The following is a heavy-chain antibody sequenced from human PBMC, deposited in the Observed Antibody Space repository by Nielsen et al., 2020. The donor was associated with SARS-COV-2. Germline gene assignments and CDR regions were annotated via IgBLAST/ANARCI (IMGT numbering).Heavy chain of an antibody. V-gene: IGHV3-21*01. CDR1: GLTFSSV. Sequence: GESLKISCAGSGLTFSSVNWVRQAPGKGLEWVASISSTGTYIYYADPVKGRFTIFRDNPKNSMYLEMNSLRAEDTAVYYCARSPSGRDGSGWGYFDYWGQGTLVTVSS. CDR2: ISSTGTYI. J-gene: IGHJ4*02. D-gene: IGHD6-19*01. CDR3: ARSPSGRDGSGWGYFDY.